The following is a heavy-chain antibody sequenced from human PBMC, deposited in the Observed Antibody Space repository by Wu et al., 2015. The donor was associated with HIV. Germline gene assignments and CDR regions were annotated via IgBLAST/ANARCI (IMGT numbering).Heavy chain of an antibody. CDR2: INANSGET. CDR3: VTYGGHY. V-gene: IGHV1-2*06. J-gene: IGHJ4*02. Sequence: QVQVVQSGPEVKKPGASVKVSCKTSGYSFMNYYVHWVRQAPGQGLEWMGRINANSGETKFSQKFQGRVIMARDTSISTAYMEVRSLRSDDTAVYYCVTYGGHYWGQGALVTVST. D-gene: IGHD4/OR15-4a*01. CDR1: GYSFMNYY.